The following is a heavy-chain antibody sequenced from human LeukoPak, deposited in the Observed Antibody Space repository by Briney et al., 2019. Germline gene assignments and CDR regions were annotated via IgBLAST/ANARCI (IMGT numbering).Heavy chain of an antibody. D-gene: IGHD6-19*01. CDR3: AGQGIAVAGYRRGAFDY. CDR2: IYYSGST. Sequence: SETLSPTCTVSGGSISSYYWSWIRQPPGKGLKWIGYIYYSGSTNYNPSLKSRVTISVDTSKNQFSLKLSSVTAADTAVYYCAGQGIAVAGYRRGAFDYWGQGTLVTVSS. CDR1: GGSISSYY. J-gene: IGHJ4*02. V-gene: IGHV4-59*08.